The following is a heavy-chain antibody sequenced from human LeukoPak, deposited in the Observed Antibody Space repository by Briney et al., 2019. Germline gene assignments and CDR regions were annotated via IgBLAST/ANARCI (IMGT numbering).Heavy chain of an antibody. Sequence: GGSLRLSCAASGFTFDDYGMNWVRQAPGKGLEWVSSISSTSTSIYHADSVKGRFTISRDNTKNSLYLQMDSLRAEDTAVYYCARGFRAFDFWAQGTMVTVSS. CDR1: GFTFDDYG. CDR2: ISSTSTSI. J-gene: IGHJ3*01. V-gene: IGHV3-21*01. CDR3: ARGFRAFDF.